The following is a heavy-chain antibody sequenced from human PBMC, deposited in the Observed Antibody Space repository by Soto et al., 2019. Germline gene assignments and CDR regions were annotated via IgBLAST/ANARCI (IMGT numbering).Heavy chain of an antibody. V-gene: IGHV4-59*08. D-gene: IGHD3-3*01. CDR2: IYYSGRT. Sequence: SETLSLTCTVSGGSISSYYWSWIRQPPGKGLEWIGYIYYSGRTNYSPSFKSRVTLSVDTSKNQFSLKMSSVTATDTAVYFCARFPGIYGVHTPYFDFWGQGILVTVSS. CDR1: GGSISSYY. J-gene: IGHJ4*02. CDR3: ARFPGIYGVHTPYFDF.